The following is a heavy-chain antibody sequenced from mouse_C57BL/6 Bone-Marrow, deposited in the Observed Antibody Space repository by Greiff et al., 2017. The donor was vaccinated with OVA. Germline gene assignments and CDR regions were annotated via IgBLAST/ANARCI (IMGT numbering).Heavy chain of an antibody. D-gene: IGHD2-3*01. CDR1: GFTFSSYA. Sequence: DVQLVESGGGLVKPGGSLKLSCAASGFTFSSYAMSWVRQTPEKRLEWVATISDGGSYTYYPDNVKGRFTISRDNAKNNLYLQMSHLKSEDTAMYYCARDGYYRRFGYWGQGTLVTVSA. CDR3: ARDGYYRRFGY. J-gene: IGHJ3*01. V-gene: IGHV5-4*01. CDR2: ISDGGSYT.